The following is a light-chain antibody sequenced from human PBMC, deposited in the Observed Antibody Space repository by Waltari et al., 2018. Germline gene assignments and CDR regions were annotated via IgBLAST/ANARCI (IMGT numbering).Light chain of an antibody. J-gene: IGKJ1*01. CDR1: QSFVYTPNNKNY. CDR2: WAS. CDR3: LQYLHTPRT. V-gene: IGKV4-1*01. Sequence: DVVMTKSPDALAVLLGERATIISKSSQSFVYTPNNKNYLAWYQQKPGQPPKILIYWASSREAGVPDLFSGSGSGTDFTLTISGLQAEDVASYFCLQYLHTPRTFGQGTKVEIK.